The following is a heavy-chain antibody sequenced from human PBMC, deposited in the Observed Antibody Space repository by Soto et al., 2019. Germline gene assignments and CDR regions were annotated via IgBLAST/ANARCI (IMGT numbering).Heavy chain of an antibody. D-gene: IGHD3-22*01. V-gene: IGHV1-18*01. Sequence: ASVKVSCKASGYTFTSYGISWVRQAPGQGLEWMGWISAYNGNTNYAQKLQGRVTMTTDTSTSTAYMELRSLRSDDTAVYYCARDMSHYYDSSGYLAAWGQGTLVTVSS. CDR1: GYTFTSYG. CDR3: ARDMSHYYDSSGYLAA. CDR2: ISAYNGNT. J-gene: IGHJ5*02.